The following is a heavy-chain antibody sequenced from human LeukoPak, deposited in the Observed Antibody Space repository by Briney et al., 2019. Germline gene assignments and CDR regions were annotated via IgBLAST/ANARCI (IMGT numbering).Heavy chain of an antibody. J-gene: IGHJ4*02. Sequence: SETLSLTCTVSGGSISSYYWIWIRQPAGKGLEWIGRIYTSGSTNYNPSLKSRVTMSVDTSKNQFSLKLSSVTAADTAVYYCAGGGLGFSNSWGPYYFDYWGQGTLVTVSS. CDR3: AGGGLGFSNSWGPYYFDY. CDR1: GGSISSYY. D-gene: IGHD3-16*01. CDR2: IYTSGST. V-gene: IGHV4-4*07.